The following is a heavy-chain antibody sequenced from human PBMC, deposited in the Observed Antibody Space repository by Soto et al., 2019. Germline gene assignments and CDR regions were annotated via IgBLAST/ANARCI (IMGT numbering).Heavy chain of an antibody. V-gene: IGHV1-18*01. Sequence: QVQLVQSGPEVREPGASVKVSCKATGYTFTTYGITWVRQAPGQGLEWMGWISAYNSYTNDAQKIQGRVTMTTDTSTRTAYMELRSLRSDDTAVFYCARAPYYDILTGYLTADYWGQGTLVTVSS. CDR1: GYTFTTYG. J-gene: IGHJ4*02. CDR3: ARAPYYDILTGYLTADY. CDR2: ISAYNSYT. D-gene: IGHD3-9*01.